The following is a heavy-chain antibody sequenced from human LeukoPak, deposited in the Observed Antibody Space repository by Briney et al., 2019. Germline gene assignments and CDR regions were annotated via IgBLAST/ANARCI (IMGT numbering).Heavy chain of an antibody. D-gene: IGHD5-24*01. CDR2: IKPDGIDK. V-gene: IGHV3-7*01. J-gene: IGHJ3*02. CDR3: ATISAQTFHI. Sequence: HSGGSLRLSCVGSGFTFRNHWVNWVRQSPRKGLEWVANIKPDGIDKYYVDSARGRFTVSRDNAKNSAFLQMNSLRAEDTAIYYCATISAQTFHIWGQGTLVSVSS. CDR1: GFTFRNHW.